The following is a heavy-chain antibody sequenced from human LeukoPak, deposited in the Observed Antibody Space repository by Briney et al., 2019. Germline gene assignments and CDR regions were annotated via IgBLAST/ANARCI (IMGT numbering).Heavy chain of an antibody. CDR3: AREPRSRWLDY. CDR1: GGSITSNT. V-gene: IGHV3-21*01. CDR2: ISSSSSYI. D-gene: IGHD5-24*01. Sequence: ETLSLTCTVSGGSITSNTNYWGWIRQAPGKGLEWVSSISSSSSYIYYADSVKGRFTISRDNAKNSLYLQMNSLRAEDTAVYYCAREPRSRWLDYWGQGTLVTVSS. J-gene: IGHJ4*02.